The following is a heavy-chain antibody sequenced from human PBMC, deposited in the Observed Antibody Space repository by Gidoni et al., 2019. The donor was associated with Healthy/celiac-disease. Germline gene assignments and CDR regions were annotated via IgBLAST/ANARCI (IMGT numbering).Heavy chain of an antibody. V-gene: IGHV3-33*01. Sequence: QVQLVESGGGVVQPGRSLRLSCAASGFTFSRYGMHWVRQAPGKGLEWVAVIWYDGSNKYYADSVKGRFTISRDNSKNTLYLQMNSLRAEDTAVYYCARGMLYYYDSSGSVLDYWGQGTLVTVSS. D-gene: IGHD3-22*01. CDR3: ARGMLYYYDSSGSVLDY. CDR2: IWYDGSNK. CDR1: GFTFSRYG. J-gene: IGHJ4*02.